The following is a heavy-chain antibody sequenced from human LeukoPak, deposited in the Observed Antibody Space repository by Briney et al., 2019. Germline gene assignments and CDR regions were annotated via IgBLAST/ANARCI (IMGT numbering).Heavy chain of an antibody. CDR2: IKSKTDGGTT. D-gene: IGHD6-13*01. CDR3: STDVRFSSTWYGASGY. V-gene: IGHV3-15*01. CDR1: GFIFNNAR. Sequence: PGGSLRLSCAASGFIFNNARMSWVRQAPGKGLEWVGRIKSKTDGGTTDYAAPVKGRFTISRDDSKNTLYLQMNSLKTEDTAVYYCSTDVRFSSTWYGASGYWGQGTLVTVSS. J-gene: IGHJ4*02.